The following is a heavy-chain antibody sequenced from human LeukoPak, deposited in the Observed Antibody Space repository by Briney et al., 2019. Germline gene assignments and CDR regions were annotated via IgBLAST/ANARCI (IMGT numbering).Heavy chain of an antibody. CDR1: GFTFSNFW. CDR2: IYGDGSFT. V-gene: IGHV3-74*01. Sequence: GGSLRLSCAASGFTFSNFWMHWVRQAPGKGLVWVALIYGDGSFTRYADSVKGRFTISRDNAKNSLYLQMNSLRDEDTAVYYCAREAKSYYGMDVWGQGTTVTVSS. CDR3: AREAKSYYGMDV. J-gene: IGHJ6*02. D-gene: IGHD1-26*01.